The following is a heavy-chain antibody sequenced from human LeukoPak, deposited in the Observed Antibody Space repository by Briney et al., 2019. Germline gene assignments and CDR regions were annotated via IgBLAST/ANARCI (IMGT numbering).Heavy chain of an antibody. CDR3: AREGQGYSYGYHYYYYMDV. CDR2: ISSSSSYI. J-gene: IGHJ6*03. Sequence: KPGGSLRLSCAASGFTFSSYAMSWVRQAPGKGLEWVSSISSSSSYIYYADSVKGRFTISRDNAKNSLYLQMNSLRAEDTAVYYCAREGQGYSYGYHYYYYMDVWGKGTTVTISS. V-gene: IGHV3-21*01. CDR1: GFTFSSYA. D-gene: IGHD5-18*01.